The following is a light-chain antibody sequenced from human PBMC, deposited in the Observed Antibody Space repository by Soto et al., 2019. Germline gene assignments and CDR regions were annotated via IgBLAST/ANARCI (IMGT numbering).Light chain of an antibody. CDR2: NDY. J-gene: IGLJ2*01. CDR1: TSNVGSNL. V-gene: IGLV1-47*02. CDR3: AVWDDSLSGVV. Sequence: QSVLAQPPSASGTPGQRVTISCSGSTSNVGSNLASWYQQLPGSAPKLLIYNDYERPSGVPDRFSGSKSGTSASLGISGLRSEDVADYFCAVWDDSLSGVVFGGGTKLTVL.